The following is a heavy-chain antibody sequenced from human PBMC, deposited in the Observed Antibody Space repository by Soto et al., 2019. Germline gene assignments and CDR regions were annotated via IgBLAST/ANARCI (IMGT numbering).Heavy chain of an antibody. D-gene: IGHD4-17*01. J-gene: IGHJ6*02. V-gene: IGHV4-30-4*01. CDR2: IYYSGST. Sequence: PSETLSLTCTVSGGSISSGDYYWSWIRQPPGKGLEWIGYIYYSGSTYYNPSLKSRVTISVDTSKNQFSLKLSSVTAADTAVYYCARAMTTVTTGVYYYYGMDVWGQGTTVTVSS. CDR1: GGSISSGDYY. CDR3: ARAMTTVTTGVYYYYGMDV.